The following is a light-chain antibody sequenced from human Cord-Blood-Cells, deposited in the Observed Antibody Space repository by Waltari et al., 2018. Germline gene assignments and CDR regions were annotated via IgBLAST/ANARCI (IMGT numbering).Light chain of an antibody. Sequence: AIQLTPSPSSLSASVGDRVTIHCRASQGISSALAWYQQKPGKAPKLLIYDASSLESGVPSRFSGSGSGTDFTLTISSLQPEDFATYYCQQFKSYPRMYTFGQGTKLEIK. J-gene: IGKJ2*01. CDR3: QQFKSYPRMYT. CDR2: DAS. CDR1: QGISSA. V-gene: IGKV1-13*02.